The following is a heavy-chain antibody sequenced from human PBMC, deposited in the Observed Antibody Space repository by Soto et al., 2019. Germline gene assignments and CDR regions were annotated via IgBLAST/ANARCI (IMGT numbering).Heavy chain of an antibody. Sequence: ASVKVSCKASGYTFTSYDINWVRQATGQGLEWMGWMNPNSGNTGYAQKFQGRVTMTRNTSISTAYMELSSLRSEDTAVYYCANFVPAATGGVYGMDVWGQGTTVTVSS. V-gene: IGHV1-8*01. J-gene: IGHJ6*02. CDR3: ANFVPAATGGVYGMDV. CDR2: MNPNSGNT. CDR1: GYTFTSYD. D-gene: IGHD2-2*01.